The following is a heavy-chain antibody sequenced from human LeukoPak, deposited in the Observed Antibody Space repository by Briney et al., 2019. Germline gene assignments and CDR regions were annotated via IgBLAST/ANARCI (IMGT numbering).Heavy chain of an antibody. Sequence: EGSLRLSCAASGFTFSSYTMNWVRQAPGKGLEWVSSIGSGSSAIYYADSVKGRFTISRDNAKNSLYLQMNSLRDEDTAVHYCARVKGVFAPFDSWGQGTLVTVS. V-gene: IGHV3-48*02. CDR2: IGSGSSAI. J-gene: IGHJ4*02. CDR1: GFTFSSYT. CDR3: ARVKGVFAPFDS. D-gene: IGHD2-8*01.